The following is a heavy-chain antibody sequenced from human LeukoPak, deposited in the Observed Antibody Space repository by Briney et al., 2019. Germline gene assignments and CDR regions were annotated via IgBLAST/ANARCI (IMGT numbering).Heavy chain of an antibody. J-gene: IGHJ4*02. CDR1: GGSIRSDGYF. CDR3: ARRIVLVATANDVLDS. Sequence: ETLSLTCTVSGGSIRSDGYFWAWIRQPPGKGLEWICSIFYTVGTYYNPSLKSRVTISVDTSRNQFSLHVNSVTAADTAVYFCARRIVLVATANDVLDSWGQGTLVTVSS. CDR2: IFYTVGT. V-gene: IGHV4-39*01. D-gene: IGHD2-15*01.